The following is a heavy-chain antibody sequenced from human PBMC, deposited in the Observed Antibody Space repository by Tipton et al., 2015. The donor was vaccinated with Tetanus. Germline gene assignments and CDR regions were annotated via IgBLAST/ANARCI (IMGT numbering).Heavy chain of an antibody. CDR2: IYPGDSST. CDR3: ARRGGTYYRFNWFDP. J-gene: IGHJ5*02. CDR1: GYSFTTYW. D-gene: IGHD1-26*01. V-gene: IGHV5-51*01. Sequence: QSGAEVKKPGESLKISCKASGYSFTTYWIAWVRQMPGKGLEWMGIIYPGDSSTTYSPSFQGQVTFSVDKSISTAYLHWSSLKTSDTAIYFCARRGGTYYRFNWFDPWGQGTLVTVSP.